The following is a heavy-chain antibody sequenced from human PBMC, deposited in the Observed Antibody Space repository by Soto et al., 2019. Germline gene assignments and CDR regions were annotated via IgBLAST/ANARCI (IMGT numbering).Heavy chain of an antibody. CDR1: GYSISSSNW. V-gene: IGHV4-28*03. J-gene: IGHJ5*02. CDR3: ARVPSP. Sequence: SETLSLTCAVSGYSISSSNWWGWIRQPPGKGLEWIGYIYHNGSPYYNPSLKSRVTISVDRSKNQFSLKLSSVTAADTAVYYCARVPSPWGQGTLVTVSS. CDR2: IYHNGSP.